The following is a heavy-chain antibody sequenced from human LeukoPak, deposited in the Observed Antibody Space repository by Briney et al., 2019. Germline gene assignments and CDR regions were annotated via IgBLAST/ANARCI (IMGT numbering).Heavy chain of an antibody. Sequence: ASVKVSCKAPGYTFTSYGISWVRQAPGQGLEWMGWISAYNGNTNYAQKLQGRVTMTTDTSTSTAYMELRSLRSDDTAVYYCARDFGYCSGGSCYSATNFDYWGQGTLVTVSS. V-gene: IGHV1-18*01. J-gene: IGHJ4*02. D-gene: IGHD2-15*01. CDR3: ARDFGYCSGGSCYSATNFDY. CDR1: GYTFTSYG. CDR2: ISAYNGNT.